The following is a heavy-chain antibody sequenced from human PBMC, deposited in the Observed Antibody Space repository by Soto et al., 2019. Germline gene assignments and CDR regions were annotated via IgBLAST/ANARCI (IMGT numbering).Heavy chain of an antibody. CDR2: ISGRDGNI. J-gene: IGHJ6*03. Sequence: QVQLVESGGGLVKPGGSLRLSCAASGFTFSDSFMSWSRQTPGKGLEWLSYISGRDGNIYYADSVRGRFTISRDNAKKSGYLQMNSSGAEDMAGYYCAGDQGPNYMAVWGKGSTVTVS. CDR3: AGDQGPNYMAV. V-gene: IGHV3-11*01. CDR1: GFTFSDSF.